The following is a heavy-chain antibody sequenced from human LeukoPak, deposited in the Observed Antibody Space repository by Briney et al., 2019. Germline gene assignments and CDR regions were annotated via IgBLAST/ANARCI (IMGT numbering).Heavy chain of an antibody. CDR1: GFTVSSNY. V-gene: IGHV3-53*01. CDR2: IYFGGTT. J-gene: IGHJ4*02. Sequence: GGSLRLSCAASGFTVSSNYMTWVRQAPGQGLELVSVIYFGGTTYYADSVKGRFTISRDNSKNTVYLQMNSLRVEDTAVYYCARSVDYYDSSGYDYWGQGTLVTVSP. CDR3: ARSVDYYDSSGYDY. D-gene: IGHD3-22*01.